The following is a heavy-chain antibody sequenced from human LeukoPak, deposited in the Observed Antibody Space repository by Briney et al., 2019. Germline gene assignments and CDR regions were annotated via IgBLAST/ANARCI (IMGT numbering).Heavy chain of an antibody. D-gene: IGHD3/OR15-3a*01. J-gene: IGHJ4*02. CDR1: GFIFRDYA. CDR2: ISDNGGGP. Sequence: GGSLRLSCVISGFIFRDYAMSWVRQAPGEGLEWVAGISDNGGGPYYADSLKGRFTISRDNSKNILYLQMNSLRAEDTAVYYCAKEIGRLGVPLYDYWGRGTLVTASS. CDR3: AKEIGRLGVPLYDY. V-gene: IGHV3-23*01.